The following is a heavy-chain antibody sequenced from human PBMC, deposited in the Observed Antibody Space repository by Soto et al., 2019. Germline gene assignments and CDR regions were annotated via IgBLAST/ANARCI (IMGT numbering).Heavy chain of an antibody. Sequence: GGTLRLSCAASGFTFRSYAMGWVRKAPGKGLEWISVISGSGTITFYADSAKGRFTISRDFSNNTLSLQMNSLRADDTAVYFCGRARYLLVDQPLYFEYWGQGTLVTVSS. V-gene: IGHV3-23*01. CDR2: ISGSGTIT. CDR1: GFTFRSYA. J-gene: IGHJ4*02. CDR3: GRARYLLVDQPLYFEY. D-gene: IGHD2-15*01.